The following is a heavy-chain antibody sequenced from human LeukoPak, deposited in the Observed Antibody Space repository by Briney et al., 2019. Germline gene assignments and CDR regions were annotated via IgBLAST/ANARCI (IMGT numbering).Heavy chain of an antibody. D-gene: IGHD3-22*01. CDR3: ARSPYYFDSSGYHGAYYFDY. Sequence: SETLSLTCAVSGYSISSGDYWGWIRQPPGKGLEWIGSIYHSGSTYNNPSLKSRVTISVDTSKNQLSLKLSSVTAADTAVYYCARSPYYFDSSGYHGAYYFDYWGQGTLVTVSS. CDR2: IYHSGST. V-gene: IGHV4-38-2*01. CDR1: GYSISSGDY. J-gene: IGHJ4*02.